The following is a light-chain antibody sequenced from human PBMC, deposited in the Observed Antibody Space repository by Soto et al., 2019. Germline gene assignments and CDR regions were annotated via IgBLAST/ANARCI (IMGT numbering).Light chain of an antibody. CDR2: EVS. CDR1: SGDVGGYNY. Sequence: QSVLTQPPSSSGSPGQSVTISCTGTSGDVGGYNYVSWYQQHPGKAPKLMIFEVSERPSGVPDRFSASKSGNTASLTVSGLQAEAEADYYCSSYAGSNNYVFGTGTKVTVL. J-gene: IGLJ1*01. V-gene: IGLV2-8*01. CDR3: SSYAGSNNYV.